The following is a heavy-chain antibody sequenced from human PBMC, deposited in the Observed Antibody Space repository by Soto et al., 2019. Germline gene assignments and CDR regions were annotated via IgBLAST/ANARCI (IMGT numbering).Heavy chain of an antibody. V-gene: IGHV3-23*01. CDR3: AKGNTAMITDYYGLDV. CDR2: ISGSGGSI. J-gene: IGHJ6*02. Sequence: GGSLRLSCAASGFTFTSYAMSWVRQAPGKGLEWVSAISGSGGSIFYADSVKGRFTISRDNSKNTLYLQMNSLRAEDTAVYYCAKGNTAMITDYYGLDVWGQGTTVTVSS. CDR1: GFTFTSYA. D-gene: IGHD5-18*01.